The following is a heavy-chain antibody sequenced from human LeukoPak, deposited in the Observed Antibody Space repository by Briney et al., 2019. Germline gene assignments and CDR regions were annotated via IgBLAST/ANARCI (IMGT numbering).Heavy chain of an antibody. J-gene: IGHJ4*02. CDR1: GDSLSSNSVA. Sequence: SQTLSLTCALSGDSLSSNSVACNWVRQSPSRGLEWLGRTYYRSRWNNDYAVSVKSRITINPDTSKNQFSLQLNSVTPEDTAVYYCARDHDYGDYGTYEDYWGQGTLVTVSS. D-gene: IGHD4-17*01. CDR3: ARDHDYGDYGTYEDY. V-gene: IGHV6-1*01. CDR2: TYYRSRWNN.